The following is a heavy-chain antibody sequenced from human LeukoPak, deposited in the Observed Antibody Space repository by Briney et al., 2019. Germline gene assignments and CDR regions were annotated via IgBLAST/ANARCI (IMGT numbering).Heavy chain of an antibody. D-gene: IGHD3-22*01. Sequence: SVRVSSKASGGTFSSYAISWVRQAPGQGLEWMGGIIPIFGTANYAQTFQGRVTITADESTSTAYMQPSSLRPEDTAVYYSARAEYLYDSSGYYPDYWGQGTLVTVSS. CDR2: IIPIFGTA. CDR1: GGTFSSYA. CDR3: ARAEYLYDSSGYYPDY. J-gene: IGHJ4*02. V-gene: IGHV1-69*13.